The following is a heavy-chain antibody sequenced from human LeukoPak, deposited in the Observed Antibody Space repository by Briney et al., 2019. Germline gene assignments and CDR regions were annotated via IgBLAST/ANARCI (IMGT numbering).Heavy chain of an antibody. V-gene: IGHV3-7*01. D-gene: IGHD2-2*01. CDR3: ARLYCSSTSCYYYYYYMDV. CDR2: IKQDGSEK. J-gene: IGHJ6*03. Sequence: GGSLRLSCAASGFTFSSYWMSWVRQGPGKGLEWVANIKQDGSEKYYVDSVKGRFTISRDNAKNSLYLQMNSLRAEDTAMYYRARLYCSSTSCYYYYYYMDVWGKGTTVTVSS. CDR1: GFTFSSYW.